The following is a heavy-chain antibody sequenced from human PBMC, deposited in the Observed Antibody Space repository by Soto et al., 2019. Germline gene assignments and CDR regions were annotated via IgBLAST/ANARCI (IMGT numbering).Heavy chain of an antibody. Sequence: PSETLSLTCAVSGYSISSGYYWGWIRQPPGKGLEWIGSIYHSGSTYYNPSLKSRVTISVDTSKNQFSLKLSSVTAADTAVYYCARALTYYCSSTRCSPYYYYGMDVWGQGTTVTVSS. CDR3: ARALTYYCSSTRCSPYYYYGMDV. J-gene: IGHJ6*02. CDR1: GYSISSGYY. V-gene: IGHV4-38-2*01. CDR2: IYHSGST. D-gene: IGHD2-2*01.